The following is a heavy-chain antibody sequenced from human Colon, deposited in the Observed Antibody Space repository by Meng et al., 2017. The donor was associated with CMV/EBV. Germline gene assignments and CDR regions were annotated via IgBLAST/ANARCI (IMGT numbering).Heavy chain of an antibody. V-gene: IGHV1-18*01. CDR3: ARDEAYINGYASPHVFDV. CDR2: ISPFSGNT. Sequence: TFDNFGISWVRQAPGQGLEWLGWISPFSGNTNYAHKVQGRLTLTTDTSTTTAYMELRSLRFDDTAVYYCARDEAYINGYASPHVFDVWGQGTMVTVSS. J-gene: IGHJ3*01. D-gene: IGHD5-18*01. CDR1: TFDNFG.